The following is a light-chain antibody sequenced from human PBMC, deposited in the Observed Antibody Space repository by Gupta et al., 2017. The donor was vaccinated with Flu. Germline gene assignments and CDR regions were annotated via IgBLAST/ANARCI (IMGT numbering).Light chain of an antibody. CDR2: RNN. J-gene: IGLJ3*02. CDR1: SNNVGNQV. Sequence: AGLTQQASVSKGLRQAATLTCTGNSNNVGNQVAAWLQQHEGPPPKFLLDRNNNRPSGVSERFSASRSGNTATLTITGLQAEEEADYYCPAGESSRNDGVFGGGTKVTVL. V-gene: IGLV10-54*04. CDR3: PAGESSRNDGV.